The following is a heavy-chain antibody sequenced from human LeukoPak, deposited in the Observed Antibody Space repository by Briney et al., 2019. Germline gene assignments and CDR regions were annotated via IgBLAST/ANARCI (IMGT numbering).Heavy chain of an antibody. D-gene: IGHD2-2*01. V-gene: IGHV3-21*01. CDR2: ISSSSSHI. CDR3: ARAPSSSRGYFQH. J-gene: IGHJ1*01. Sequence: PGGSLRLSCAASGFTFSSYSMNWVRQAPGKGLEWVSSISSSSSHIYYADSVKGRFTISRDNAKNSLYLQMNSLRAEDTAVYYCARAPSSSRGYFQHWGQGTLVTVSS. CDR1: GFTFSSYS.